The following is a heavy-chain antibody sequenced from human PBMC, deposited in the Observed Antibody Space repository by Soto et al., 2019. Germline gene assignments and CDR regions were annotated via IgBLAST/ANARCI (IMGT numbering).Heavy chain of an antibody. CDR2: LGVSGGSA. CDR1: GFTFSFYA. V-gene: IGHV3-23*01. J-gene: IGHJ4*02. Sequence: EVQLLESGGGWVQPGGSLRLSCEASGFTFSFYAFGWVRQAPGKGLEVVSSLGVSGGSAFYIASVKGRFAVSRDDSKNTLYLQMNSLRAEDTAIYYCVKDLGGSHSRVDYWGQGTLVTVSS. CDR3: VKDLGGSHSRVDY. D-gene: IGHD3-16*01.